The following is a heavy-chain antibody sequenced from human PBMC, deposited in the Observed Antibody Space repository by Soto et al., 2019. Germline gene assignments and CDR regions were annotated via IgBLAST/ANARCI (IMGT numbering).Heavy chain of an antibody. D-gene: IGHD3-9*01. CDR2: IYTSGTT. V-gene: IGHV4-4*07. Sequence: PSETLSFTCTVSGRSMSGYYWSWIRLPAGERLEWIGRIYTSGTTDFNPSLKGRVTMSVDTSKNQFSLKLTSVTAADAALYYCAREDYYDTGYYVVWGQGTQVTVSS. CDR3: AREDYYDTGYYVV. CDR1: GRSMSGYY. J-gene: IGHJ4*02.